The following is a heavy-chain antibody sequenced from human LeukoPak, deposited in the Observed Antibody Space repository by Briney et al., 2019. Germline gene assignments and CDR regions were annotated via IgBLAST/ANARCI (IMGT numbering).Heavy chain of an antibody. CDR3: ARGGRPDY. Sequence: GGSLRLSCAASGFTFSSYAMHWVRQAPGKGLEWVAVISYDGSNKYYVDSVKGRFTISSDNAKNSLYLQMSSLRAEDTAVYYCARGGRPDYWGQGTLVTVSS. CDR1: GFTFSSYA. CDR2: ISYDGSNK. D-gene: IGHD3-10*01. V-gene: IGHV3-30*04. J-gene: IGHJ4*02.